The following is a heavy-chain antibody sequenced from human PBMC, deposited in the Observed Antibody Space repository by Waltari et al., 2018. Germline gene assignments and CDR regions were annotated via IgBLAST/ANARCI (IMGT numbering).Heavy chain of an antibody. CDR2: IRYDGSNK. Sequence: VVQPGGSLRLSCAASGFTFSSYGMHWVRQAPGKGLEWVAFIRYDGSNKYYADSLKGRFTISRDNSKNTLYLQMNSLRAEDTAVYYCAKVERGYSSSWYENDYWGQGTLVTVSS. D-gene: IGHD6-13*01. J-gene: IGHJ4*02. V-gene: IGHV3-30*02. CDR3: AKVERGYSSSWYENDY. CDR1: GFTFSSYG.